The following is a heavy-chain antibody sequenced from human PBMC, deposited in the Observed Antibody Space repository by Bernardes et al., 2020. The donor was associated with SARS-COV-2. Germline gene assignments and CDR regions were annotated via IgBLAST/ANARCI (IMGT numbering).Heavy chain of an antibody. CDR1: GFTFSTNW. D-gene: IGHD4-4*01. J-gene: IGHJ4*02. CDR3: ARVDFSNLYYFDY. Sequence: GGSLRLSCAASGFTFSTNWMTWVRQAAGKGLEWVAKIKFDGSEEYYVDSVKGRFTISRDNVKNSLYLQMNSLRAEDTAVYYCARVDFSNLYYFDYWGQGTPVTVSS. V-gene: IGHV3-7*01. CDR2: IKFDGSEE.